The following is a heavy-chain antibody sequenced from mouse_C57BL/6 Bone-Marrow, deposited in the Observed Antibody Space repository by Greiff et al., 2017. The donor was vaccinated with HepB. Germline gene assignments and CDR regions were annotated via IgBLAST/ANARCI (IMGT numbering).Heavy chain of an antibody. J-gene: IGHJ2*01. CDR3: ARPPIDYDYDVNYFDD. CDR1: GYTFTSYW. V-gene: IGHV1-55*01. D-gene: IGHD2-4*01. Sequence: QVQLQQPGAELVKPGASVKMSCKASGYTFTSYWITWVKQRPGQGLEWIGDIYPGSGSTNYNEKFKSKATLTVDTSSSTAYMQLSSLTSEDSAVYYCARPPIDYDYDVNYFDDWGQGTTLTVSS. CDR2: IYPGSGST.